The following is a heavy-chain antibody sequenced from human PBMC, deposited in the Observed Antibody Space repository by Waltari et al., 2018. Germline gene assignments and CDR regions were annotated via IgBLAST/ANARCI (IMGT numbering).Heavy chain of an antibody. Sequence: VQLVESAGGVVQPGGSLRRSCAASGFTLSSSGMHCVRQAPGKGLEWVAFKRYDGSNKYDADSVKGRFTISRDNSRNTRYLQMNSLRAEDTAVYYCAKDRIVVVVAAWSGMDVWGQGTLVTVSS. CDR3: AKDRIVVVVAAWSGMDV. V-gene: IGHV3-30*02. CDR2: KRYDGSNK. CDR1: GFTLSSSG. J-gene: IGHJ4*02. D-gene: IGHD2-15*01.